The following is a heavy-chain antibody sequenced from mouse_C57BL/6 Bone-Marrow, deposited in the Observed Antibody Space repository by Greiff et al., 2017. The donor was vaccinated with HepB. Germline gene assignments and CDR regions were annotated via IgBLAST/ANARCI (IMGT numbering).Heavy chain of an antibody. CDR3: ARRITTVVAGFDY. D-gene: IGHD1-1*01. CDR1: GFTFSDYG. CDR2: ISSGSSTI. J-gene: IGHJ2*01. V-gene: IGHV5-17*01. Sequence: DVMLVESGGGLVKPGGSLKLSCAASGFTFSDYGMHWVRQAPEKGLEWVAYISSGSSTIYYADTVKGRFTISRDNAKNTLFLQMTSLRSEDTAMYYCARRITTVVAGFDYWGQGTTLTVSS.